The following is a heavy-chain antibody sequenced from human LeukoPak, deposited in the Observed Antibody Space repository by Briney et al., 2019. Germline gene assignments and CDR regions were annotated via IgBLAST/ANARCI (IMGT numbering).Heavy chain of an antibody. CDR1: GYDFNSYY. D-gene: IGHD3-22*01. CDR2: INPSGSSV. V-gene: IGHV1-46*02. Sequence: ASVKVSCKASGYDFNSYYIHWVRQAPGQGLEWMGIINPSGSSVRYGERFQDRVTLTRDTSTNTVHMELSSLTSEDTAMYYCARLRGRGYDALDFWGQGTMVVVS. J-gene: IGHJ3*01. CDR3: ARLRGRGYDALDF.